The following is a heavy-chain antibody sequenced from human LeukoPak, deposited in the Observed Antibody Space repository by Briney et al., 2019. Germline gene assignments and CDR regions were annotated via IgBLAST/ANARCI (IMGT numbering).Heavy chain of an antibody. V-gene: IGHV4-4*02. Sequence: SGTLSLTCAVSGGSISSDHWWSWVRQPPGKSLEWIGEIFHIGVTNYKPSLKSRVSMSVDSSRHQFSLNLRSVTAADTAVYFCARGGRSAFDIWGPGTKVIVSS. CDR2: IFHIGVT. J-gene: IGHJ3*02. CDR1: GGSISSDHW. CDR3: ARGGRSAFDI.